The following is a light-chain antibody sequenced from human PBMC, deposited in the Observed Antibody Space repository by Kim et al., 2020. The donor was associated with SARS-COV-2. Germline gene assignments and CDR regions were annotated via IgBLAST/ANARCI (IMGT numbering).Light chain of an antibody. Sequence: EIVLTQSPATLSLSPGERATLSCRASQSVRTYLAWYQQKPGQAPRLLIYDASNRATGIPARFSGSGSGTDFTLTISSLEPEDFAVYYCQQGANWPTFGQGTRLEIK. J-gene: IGKJ5*01. CDR3: QQGANWPT. V-gene: IGKV3-11*01. CDR1: QSVRTY. CDR2: DAS.